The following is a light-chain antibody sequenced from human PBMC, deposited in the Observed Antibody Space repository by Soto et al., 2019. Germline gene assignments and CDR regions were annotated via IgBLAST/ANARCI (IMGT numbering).Light chain of an antibody. CDR1: QIVSSRY. CDR2: GAS. CDR3: QQYGTSPPRYT. V-gene: IGKV3-20*01. Sequence: EIVLTQSPGTLSLSPGERVTLSCRASQIVSSRYLAWYQQRPGQAPRLLIYGASTRATGIPDRFSGSASGTDFTLTISRLEPEDVAVYYCQQYGTSPPRYTFGQGTKLEIK. J-gene: IGKJ2*01.